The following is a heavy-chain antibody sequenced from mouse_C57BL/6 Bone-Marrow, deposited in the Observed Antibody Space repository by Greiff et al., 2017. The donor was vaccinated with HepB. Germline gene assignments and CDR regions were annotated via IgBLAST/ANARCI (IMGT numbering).Heavy chain of an antibody. CDR2: IYPYNGVS. CDR3: ARRGTGTGYFDV. D-gene: IGHD4-1*01. J-gene: IGHJ1*03. Sequence: EVKLMESGPELVKPGASVKISCKASGYSFTGYYMHWVKQSHGNILDWIGYIYPYNGVSSYNQKFKGKATLTVDKSSSTAYMELRSLTSEDSAVYYCARRGTGTGYFDVWGTGTTVTVSS. V-gene: IGHV1-31*01. CDR1: GYSFTGYY.